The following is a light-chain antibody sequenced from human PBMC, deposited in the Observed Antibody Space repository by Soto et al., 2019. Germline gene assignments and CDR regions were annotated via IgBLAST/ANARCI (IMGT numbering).Light chain of an antibody. V-gene: IGKV3-15*01. CDR3: QQYNHWPPLT. CDR2: GAS. CDR1: QSVGRN. Sequence: EIVMTQSPATLSVSPGERATLSCRASQSVGRNLAWYQQKPGQAPRLLIYGASTRATGIPARFSGSGSGTAFTLTISSLQSEDFAISSCQQYNHWPPLTFGGGPKVEIK. J-gene: IGKJ4*01.